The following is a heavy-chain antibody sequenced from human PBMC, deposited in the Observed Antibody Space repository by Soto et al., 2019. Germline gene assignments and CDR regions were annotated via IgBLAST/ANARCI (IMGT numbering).Heavy chain of an antibody. D-gene: IGHD6-19*01. CDR2: IIPVFGII. CDR3: AGGRIGGAGSSAYYSMDV. Sequence: QVHLLLQSGAEVKKPGCSVKVACKASGGNPSNSAISWVRQAPGQGLEWMGGIIPVFGIISHAQNFQGRGTITSDESTSTAYMELSSLRSEDTAVYFCAGGRIGGAGSSAYYSMDVWGQGTTVTVSS. J-gene: IGHJ6*02. CDR1: GGNPSNSA. V-gene: IGHV1-69*01.